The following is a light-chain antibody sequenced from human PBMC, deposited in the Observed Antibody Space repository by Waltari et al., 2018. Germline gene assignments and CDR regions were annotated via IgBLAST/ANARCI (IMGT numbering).Light chain of an antibody. Sequence: IVMTQSPGTLSVSPGQRASLSCRASETIYNFLAWYQQKPGKSPRLLIHGISTRAAGVPARFTGSGSGADFTLTIDSLQSDDFALYFCQQYFNWPLTFGQGTKVEI. V-gene: IGKV3-15*01. J-gene: IGKJ1*01. CDR2: GIS. CDR3: QQYFNWPLT. CDR1: ETIYNF.